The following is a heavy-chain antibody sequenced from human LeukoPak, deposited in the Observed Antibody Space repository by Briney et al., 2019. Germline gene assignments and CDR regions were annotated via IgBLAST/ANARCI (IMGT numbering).Heavy chain of an antibody. CDR3: ARDRSPVVATICVV. Sequence: GRSLRLSCAASGFTFSSYAMHWVRRAPGKGLEWVAVISYDGSNKYYADSVKGRFTISRDNSKNTLYLQMNSLRAEDTAVYYCARDRSPVVATICVVWGQGTLVTVSS. J-gene: IGHJ4*02. CDR1: GFTFSSYA. CDR2: ISYDGSNK. D-gene: IGHD5-12*01. V-gene: IGHV3-30-3*01.